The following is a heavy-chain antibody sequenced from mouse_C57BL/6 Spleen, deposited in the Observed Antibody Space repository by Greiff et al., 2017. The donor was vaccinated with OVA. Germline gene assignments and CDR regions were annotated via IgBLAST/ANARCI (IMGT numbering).Heavy chain of an antibody. Sequence: EVKVEESGGGLVQPGGSMKLSCAASGFTFSDAWMDWVRQSPEKGLEWVAEIRNKANNHATYYAEPVKGRVTISRDDSNSSVYLHMHSLRAEATGIYYCTRRPDGSPMDYWGQGTSVTVSS. D-gene: IGHD2-3*01. CDR1: GFTFSDAW. V-gene: IGHV6-6*01. J-gene: IGHJ4*01. CDR2: IRNKANNHAT. CDR3: TRRPDGSPMDY.